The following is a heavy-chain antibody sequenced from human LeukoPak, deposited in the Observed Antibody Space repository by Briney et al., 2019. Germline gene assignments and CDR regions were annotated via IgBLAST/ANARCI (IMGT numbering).Heavy chain of an antibody. J-gene: IGHJ4*02. Sequence: GGSLRLSCAASGFTFSSYGMHWVRQAPGKGLEWVAFIRYDGSNKYYADSVKGRFTISRDNSKNTLYLQMNSLRAEDTAVYYCAKDLGVYSSSSDGFDYWGQGTLVTVSS. CDR1: GFTFSSYG. D-gene: IGHD6-6*01. CDR2: IRYDGSNK. CDR3: AKDLGVYSSSSDGFDY. V-gene: IGHV3-30*02.